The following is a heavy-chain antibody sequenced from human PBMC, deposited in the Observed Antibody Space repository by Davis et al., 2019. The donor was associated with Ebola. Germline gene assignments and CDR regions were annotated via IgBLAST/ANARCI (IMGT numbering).Heavy chain of an antibody. D-gene: IGHD4-17*01. V-gene: IGHV3-30*14. CDR3: VNQYGYSGYYYGMDV. Sequence: PGGSLRLSCAASGFTFKSYAMGWVRQAPGKGLEWVAVISYDGSNKYYADSVKGRFTISRDNSKNTLYLQMSSLRAEDTAVYYCVNQYGYSGYYYGMDVWGQGTTVTVSS. CDR1: GFTFKSYA. J-gene: IGHJ6*02. CDR2: ISYDGSNK.